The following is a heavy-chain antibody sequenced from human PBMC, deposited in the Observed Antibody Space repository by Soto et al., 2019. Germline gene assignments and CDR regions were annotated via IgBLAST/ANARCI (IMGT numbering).Heavy chain of an antibody. CDR1: GGTFSSYA. V-gene: IGHV1-69*04. J-gene: IGHJ4*02. CDR2: IIPILGIA. CDR3: ARVVAPSGWYYFDY. Sequence: ASVKVSCKASGGTFSSYAISWVRQAPGQGLEWMGRIIPILGIANYAQKFQGRVTITADKSTSTAYMELSSLRSEDTALYYCARVVAPSGWYYFDYWGQGTLVTVSS. D-gene: IGHD6-19*01.